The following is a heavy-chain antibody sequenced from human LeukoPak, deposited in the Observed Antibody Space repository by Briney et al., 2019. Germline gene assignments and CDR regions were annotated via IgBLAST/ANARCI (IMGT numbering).Heavy chain of an antibody. Sequence: SGGSLRLSCAASGFRFTGYSMSWVRQAPGKGLEWVANIKQDGSEKYYVDSVKGRFTISRDNAKSSLYLQMNSLRAEDTAVFYCAREISSWYRTEGRFDPWGQGTLVTVSS. CDR1: GFRFTGYS. CDR2: IKQDGSEK. J-gene: IGHJ5*02. CDR3: AREISSWYRTEGRFDP. D-gene: IGHD6-13*01. V-gene: IGHV3-7*01.